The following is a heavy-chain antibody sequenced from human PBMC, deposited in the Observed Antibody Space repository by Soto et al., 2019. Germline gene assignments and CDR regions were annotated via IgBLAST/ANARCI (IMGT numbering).Heavy chain of an antibody. Sequence: PSETLSLTCAVSGGSISRGGYSWSWIRQPPGKGLEWIGYIYHSGSTYYNPSLKSRVTISVDRSKNQFSLKLSSVTATDTAVYYCACHHFCTSNRSTLYLRDVCGQGNTVTVSS. D-gene: IGHD2-2*01. CDR3: ACHHFCTSNRSTLYLRDV. J-gene: IGHJ6*02. V-gene: IGHV4-30-2*01. CDR2: IYHSGST. CDR1: GGSISRGGYS.